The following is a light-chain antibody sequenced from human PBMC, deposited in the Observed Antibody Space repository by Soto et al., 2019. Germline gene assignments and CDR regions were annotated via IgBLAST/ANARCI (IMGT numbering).Light chain of an antibody. CDR3: QQRSDGPWT. Sequence: EIVLTQSPATLSLSPGERATLSCRATQSVSSSLAWYQQKPGQAPRLLIYDTSNRATGIPARFSGGGSETDFTLTISSLEPEAFAVYYCQQRSDGPWTIGQGTKEEIK. CDR1: QSVSSS. V-gene: IGKV3-11*01. CDR2: DTS. J-gene: IGKJ1*01.